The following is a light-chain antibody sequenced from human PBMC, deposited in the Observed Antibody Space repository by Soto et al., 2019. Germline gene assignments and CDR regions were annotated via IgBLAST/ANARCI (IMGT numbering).Light chain of an antibody. CDR3: AAWDDSLNGYV. CDR2: SNN. Sequence: QSVLTQPPSASGTPGRRVVISCSGSSSNIGSNTVNWYQQLPGTAPKLLIYSNNHRPSGVPDRFPGSKSGTSASLAISGLQSDDEADYSCAAWDDSLNGYVFATGTKVTVL. CDR1: SSNIGSNT. J-gene: IGLJ1*01. V-gene: IGLV1-44*01.